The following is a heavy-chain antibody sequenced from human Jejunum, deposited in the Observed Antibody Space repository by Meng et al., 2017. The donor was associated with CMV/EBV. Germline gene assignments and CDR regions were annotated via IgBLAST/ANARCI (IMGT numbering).Heavy chain of an antibody. V-gene: IGHV1-2*06. CDR3: ARDLLGSLNWFDP. CDR1: AYTFTVYY. D-gene: IGHD2-15*01. CDR2: INPNSGAT. J-gene: IGHJ5*02. Sequence: QVQLVQSGTEVKKPGASVNVSCKASAYTFTVYYMNWVRQAPGQGLEWMGRINPNSGATGYAQRFQGRVTMTRDTSISTVYMELTSLRSDDTAMYYCARDLLGSLNWFDPWGQGALVTVSS.